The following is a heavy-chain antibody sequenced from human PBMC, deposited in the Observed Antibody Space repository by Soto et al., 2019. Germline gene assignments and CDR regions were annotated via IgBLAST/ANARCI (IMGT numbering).Heavy chain of an antibody. CDR1: GFTFSSYG. V-gene: IGHV3-33*01. D-gene: IGHD4-17*01. CDR2: IWYDGSNK. J-gene: IGHJ2*01. Sequence: QVQLVESGGGVVQPGRSLRLSCAASGFTFSSYGMHWVRQAPGKGLEWVAGIWYDGSNKYYADSVKGRFSISRDNSKNTLYLQMHSLRAEDTAVYYCARDGATVTSYWYFDLWGRGTLVTVSS. CDR3: ARDGATVTSYWYFDL.